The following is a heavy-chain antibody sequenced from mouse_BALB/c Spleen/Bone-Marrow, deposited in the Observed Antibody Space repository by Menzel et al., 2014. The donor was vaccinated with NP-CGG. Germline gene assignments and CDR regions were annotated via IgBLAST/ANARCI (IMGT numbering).Heavy chain of an antibody. V-gene: IGHV14-3*02. CDR1: GFNIKDTY. J-gene: IGHJ4*01. CDR2: IDPANGNT. CDR3: SSYAMDY. Sequence: VQLQQPGAELVKPGASVKLSCTASGFNIKDTYMHWVKQRPEQGLEWIGRIDPANGNTKYDPKFQGKATITADTPSNTAYLQLSSLTSEDTAVYYGSSYAMDYWGQGTSVTVSA.